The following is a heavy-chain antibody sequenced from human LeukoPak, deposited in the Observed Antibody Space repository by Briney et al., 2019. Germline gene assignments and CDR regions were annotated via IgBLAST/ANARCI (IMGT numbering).Heavy chain of an antibody. CDR2: IYYSGST. CDR3: ARGNMELYYYGMDV. J-gene: IGHJ6*02. D-gene: IGHD1-7*01. CDR1: GGSISNYY. Sequence: SETLSLTCTVSGGSISNYYWKWIRQPPGKGLEWIGYIYYSGSTDYSPSLKSRVIMTVDTSKNQFSLKLSSVTAADTAVYYCARGNMELYYYGMDVWGQRTTVTVSS. V-gene: IGHV4-59*13.